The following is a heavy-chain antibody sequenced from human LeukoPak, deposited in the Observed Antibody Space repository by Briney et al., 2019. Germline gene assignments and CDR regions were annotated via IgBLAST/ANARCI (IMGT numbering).Heavy chain of an antibody. CDR2: IASGGSST. CDR3: ARGRPHGNDY. J-gene: IGHJ4*02. CDR1: GFTFSSYW. Sequence: GGSLRLSCAASGFTFSSYWMNWVRQAPGKGLVWVSRIASGGSSTTYADSVKGRFGISRDNAKNTLYLQMNSLRVEDTAVYYCARGRPHGNDYWGQGTLVTVSS. V-gene: IGHV3-74*01. D-gene: IGHD4-23*01.